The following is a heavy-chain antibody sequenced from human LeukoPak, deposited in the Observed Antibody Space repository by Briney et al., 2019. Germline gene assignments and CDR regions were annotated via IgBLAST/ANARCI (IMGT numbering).Heavy chain of an antibody. CDR1: GFTVSSNS. J-gene: IGHJ4*02. Sequence: QPGGSLRLSCTVSGFTVSSNSMSWVRQAPGKGLEWVSSISSSSSYIYYADSVKGRFTISRDNAKNSLYLQMNSLRVEDTAVYYCARDSWIQGPFDYWGQGTLVTVSS. CDR2: ISSSSSYI. CDR3: ARDSWIQGPFDY. D-gene: IGHD5-18*01. V-gene: IGHV3-21*01.